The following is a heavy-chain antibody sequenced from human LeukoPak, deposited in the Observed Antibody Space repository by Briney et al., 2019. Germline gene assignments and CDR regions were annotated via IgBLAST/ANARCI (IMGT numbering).Heavy chain of an antibody. D-gene: IGHD4-17*01. Sequence: GASVKVSCKASGYTFTSYYMHWARQAPGQGLEWMGIINPSGGSTNYAQKFQGRVTMTRDTSTSTVYMELSSLRSEDTAVYYCARSPLTVGAFDIWGQGTMVTVSS. CDR3: ARSPLTVGAFDI. CDR2: INPSGGST. J-gene: IGHJ3*02. V-gene: IGHV1-46*01. CDR1: GYTFTSYY.